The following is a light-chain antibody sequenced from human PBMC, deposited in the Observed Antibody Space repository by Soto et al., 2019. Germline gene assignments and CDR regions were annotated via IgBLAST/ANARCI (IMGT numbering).Light chain of an antibody. J-gene: IGKJ5*01. CDR1: QAISNS. CDR2: AVR. Sequence: DVQMTQSPWSLSASMGDSFEITRRASQAISNSLGRCHQNPRKPPHLLIYAVRAPQSGVPAWFGGSGSGTDFTLTISCLQPEVLATYYRQSDNTARPTVGQGTRLESK. CDR3: QSDNTARPT. V-gene: IGKV1-27*01.